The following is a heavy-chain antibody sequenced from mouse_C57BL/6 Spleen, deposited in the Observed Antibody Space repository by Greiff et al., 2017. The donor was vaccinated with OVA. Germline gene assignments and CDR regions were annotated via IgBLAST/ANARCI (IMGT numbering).Heavy chain of an antibody. CDR3: TRAGRGDYCDY. V-gene: IGHV1-15*01. CDR1: GYTFTDYE. J-gene: IGHJ2*01. CDR2: IDPETGGT. D-gene: IGHD4-1*01. Sequence: QVQLKESGAELVRPGASVTLSCKASGYTFTDYEMHWVKQTPVHGLEWIGAIDPETGGTAYNQKFKGKAILTADKSSSTAYMELRSLTSEDAAVYYCTRAGRGDYCDYWGQGTTLTVSS.